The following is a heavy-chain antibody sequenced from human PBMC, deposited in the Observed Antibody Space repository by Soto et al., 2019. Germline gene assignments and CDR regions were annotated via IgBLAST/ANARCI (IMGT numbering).Heavy chain of an antibody. CDR3: AREGYYYDSSGYYSEAFDI. CDR2: INAGNGNT. J-gene: IGHJ3*02. Sequence: ASVKVSCKASGYTFTSYAMHWVRQAPGQRLDWMGWINAGNGNTKYSQKFQGRVTITRDTSASTAYMELSSLRSEDTAVYYCAREGYYYDSSGYYSEAFDIWGQGTMVTVSS. CDR1: GYTFTSYA. V-gene: IGHV1-3*01. D-gene: IGHD3-22*01.